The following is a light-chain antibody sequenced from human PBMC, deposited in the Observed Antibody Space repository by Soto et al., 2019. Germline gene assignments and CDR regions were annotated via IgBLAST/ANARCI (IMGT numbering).Light chain of an antibody. CDR3: AVWDDGLNGYV. Sequence: QSVLTQPPSASGTPGQRVTISCAGSTSNIGYNTVNWYQHLPGTVPQLLIYSNDQRPSGVPARFSGSQSGTSASLAIAGREAEDEADYYCAVWDDGLNGYVFGTGTKLTVL. J-gene: IGLJ1*01. CDR1: TSNIGYNT. V-gene: IGLV1-44*01. CDR2: SND.